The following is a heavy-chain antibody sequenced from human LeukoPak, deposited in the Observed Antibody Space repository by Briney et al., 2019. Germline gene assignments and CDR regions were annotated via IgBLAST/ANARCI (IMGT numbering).Heavy chain of an antibody. V-gene: IGHV3-23*01. CDR3: AKTRPLDSSSWSHGDY. J-gene: IGHJ4*02. Sequence: GGSLRLSCAVSGSIFSSYAMSWVRQAPGKGLEWVSAISGSGDSTYYGDSVKGRFTISRDNSKNTLYLQMNSLRAEDTAVYYCAKTRPLDSSSWSHGDYWGQGTLVTVSS. D-gene: IGHD6-13*01. CDR1: GSIFSSYA. CDR2: ISGSGDST.